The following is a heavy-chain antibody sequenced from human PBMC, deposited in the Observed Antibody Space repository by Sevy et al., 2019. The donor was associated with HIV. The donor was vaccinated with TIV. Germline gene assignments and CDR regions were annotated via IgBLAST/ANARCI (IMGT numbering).Heavy chain of an antibody. V-gene: IGHV3-11*01. Sequence: GESLKISCAASGFTFSDYYMSWIRQAPGKGLEWISYISGSSSAIVYAASVKGRFAISRNNAKNSLYLHMDNLRAEDTAVYFCIGRPYSSAYSWSYHFDYWGQGTLVTVSS. CDR1: GFTFSDYY. D-gene: IGHD3-16*01. CDR3: IGRPYSSAYSWSYHFDY. CDR2: ISGSSSAI. J-gene: IGHJ4*02.